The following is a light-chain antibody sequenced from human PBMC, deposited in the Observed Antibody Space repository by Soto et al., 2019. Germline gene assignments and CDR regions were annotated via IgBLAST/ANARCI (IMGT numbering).Light chain of an antibody. CDR1: QSVSNSQ. Sequence: EIVLTQSPGTLSLSPGERATLSCRASQSVSNSQLAWYQQKPGQAPRLLIYGASSRATDIPDRFSGSGSGTDFTLTISRLEPEDVAVYYCQQYDRSPLTFGGGTKVEIK. V-gene: IGKV3-20*01. CDR3: QQYDRSPLT. CDR2: GAS. J-gene: IGKJ4*01.